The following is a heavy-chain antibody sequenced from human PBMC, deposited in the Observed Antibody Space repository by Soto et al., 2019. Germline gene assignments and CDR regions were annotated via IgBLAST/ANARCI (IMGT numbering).Heavy chain of an antibody. V-gene: IGHV1-69*12. J-gene: IGHJ3*02. CDR3: AREGGYCSGGSCYSFGAFDI. Sequence: QVQLVQSGAEVKKPGSSVKVSCKASGGTFSSYAISWVRQAPGQGLEWMGGIIPIFGTANYAQKFQGRVTITAEESTSTAYMELSSLRAEDTAVYYCAREGGYCSGGSCYSFGAFDIWGQGTMVTVSS. CDR1: GGTFSSYA. CDR2: IIPIFGTA. D-gene: IGHD2-15*01.